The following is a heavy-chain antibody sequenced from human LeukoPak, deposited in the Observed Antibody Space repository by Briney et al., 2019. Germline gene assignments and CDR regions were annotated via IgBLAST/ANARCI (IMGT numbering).Heavy chain of an antibody. D-gene: IGHD6-19*01. CDR3: ARVYLGSRLSSGWPYFDY. CDR2: INPTGGST. V-gene: IGHV1-46*01. Sequence: RASVKVSCKASGYTFPSYFMHWVRQAPGQGLEWMGIINPTGGSTTYAQKFQGRVTMTRDTSTSTVYMELSSLRSEDTAVYYCARVYLGSRLSSGWPYFDYWGQGTLVTVSP. CDR1: GYTFPSYF. J-gene: IGHJ4*02.